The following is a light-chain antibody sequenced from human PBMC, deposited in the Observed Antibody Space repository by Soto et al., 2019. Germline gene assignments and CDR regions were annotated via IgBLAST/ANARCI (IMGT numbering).Light chain of an antibody. CDR1: KLGDKY. CDR3: QAWDSSTVV. CDR2: QDT. Sequence: SYELTQPPSVSVSPGQTASITCSGDKLGDKYACWYQQMPGQSPVLVIYQDTKRPSGIPERFSGSNSGNTATLTISGTQAMDEADYYCQAWDSSTVVFGGGTTLTVL. V-gene: IGLV3-1*01. J-gene: IGLJ2*01.